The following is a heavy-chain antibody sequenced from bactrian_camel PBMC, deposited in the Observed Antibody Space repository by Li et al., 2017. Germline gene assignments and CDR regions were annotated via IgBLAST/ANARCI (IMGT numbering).Heavy chain of an antibody. Sequence: VQLVESGGGSVQAGGSLRLSCAVSGYTYSRACMGWFRQAPGKEREGVAAMWTDDRTSVVADAAKGRFTISREVGKNVLYLQMDFLKPEDTAIYYCAADSRCNGGYLRRIAWEYDNWGQGTQVTVS. CDR2: MWTDDRTS. V-gene: IGHV3-3*01. CDR3: AADSRCNGGYLRRIAWEYDN. D-gene: IGHD2*01. CDR1: GYTYSRAC. J-gene: IGHJ4*01.